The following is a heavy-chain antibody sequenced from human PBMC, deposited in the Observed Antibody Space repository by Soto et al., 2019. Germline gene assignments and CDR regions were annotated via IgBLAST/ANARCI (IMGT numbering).Heavy chain of an antibody. CDR3: ARLVSSGYYYGYYFDY. J-gene: IGHJ4*02. CDR2: IYYSGST. CDR1: GGSISSGGYY. Sequence: SETLSLTCTVSGGSISSGGYYWSWIRQHPGKGLEWIGYIYYSGSTYYNPSLKSRVTISVDTSKNQFSLKLSSVTAADTAVYYCARLVSSGYYYGYYFDYWGQGTLVTVSS. D-gene: IGHD3-22*01. V-gene: IGHV4-31*03.